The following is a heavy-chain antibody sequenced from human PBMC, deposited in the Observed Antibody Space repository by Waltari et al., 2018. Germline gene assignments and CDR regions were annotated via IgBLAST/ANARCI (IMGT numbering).Heavy chain of an antibody. J-gene: IGHJ4*02. D-gene: IGHD5-18*01. CDR3: ARGGSSGYSFGFY. CDR1: GFTFSTYC. V-gene: IGHV3-74*01. Sequence: EVQLVESGGGLVQPGGSLRLSCAASGFTFSTYCIHWFRKAPGKGLVWVSRIKTDGSSTSYADSVKGRFTVSRDNAKNMLYLQMNSLRAEDTAVYYCARGGSSGYSFGFYWGQGSLVTVSS. CDR2: IKTDGSST.